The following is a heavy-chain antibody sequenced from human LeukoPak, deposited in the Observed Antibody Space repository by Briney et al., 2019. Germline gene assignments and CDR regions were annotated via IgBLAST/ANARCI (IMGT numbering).Heavy chain of an antibody. Sequence: SETLSLTCTVSGGSISSYYWSWIRQPPGKGLEWIRYIYYSGSTNYNPSLKSRVTISVDTSKNQFSLKLSSVTAADTAVYYCARSNYDFWSGYLMDYWGQGTLVTVSS. CDR1: GGSISSYY. CDR3: ARSNYDFWSGYLMDY. J-gene: IGHJ4*02. V-gene: IGHV4-59*01. CDR2: IYYSGST. D-gene: IGHD3-3*01.